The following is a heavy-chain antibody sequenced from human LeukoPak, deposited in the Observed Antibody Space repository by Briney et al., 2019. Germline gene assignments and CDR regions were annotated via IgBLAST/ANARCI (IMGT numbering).Heavy chain of an antibody. J-gene: IGHJ4*02. V-gene: IGHV3-33*06. CDR2: IWYDGSNK. CDR3: AKDRGGSSSADY. D-gene: IGHD1-26*01. CDR1: GFTFSSYG. Sequence: GGCLRLSWAASGFTFSSYGMHWVRQAPGKGLEWVAVIWYDGSNKYYADSVKGRFTISRDNSKHTLYLQMNSLRAEDTAVYYCAKDRGGSSSADYWGQGTLVTVSS.